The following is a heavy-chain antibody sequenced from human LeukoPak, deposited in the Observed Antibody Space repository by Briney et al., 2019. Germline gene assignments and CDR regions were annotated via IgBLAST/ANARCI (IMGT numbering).Heavy chain of an antibody. Sequence: GGSLRLFCAASGFNFTNAWVSWVRRAPGEGLEWLGRIKSKADGGTTLHAASVEDRFVISRDNSINTLYLQMNSLKMDDTAVYYCTDPPTSLWGQGILVTVSS. CDR3: TDPPTSL. D-gene: IGHD1-1*01. J-gene: IGHJ4*02. CDR1: GFNFTNAW. CDR2: IKSKADGGTT. V-gene: IGHV3-15*01.